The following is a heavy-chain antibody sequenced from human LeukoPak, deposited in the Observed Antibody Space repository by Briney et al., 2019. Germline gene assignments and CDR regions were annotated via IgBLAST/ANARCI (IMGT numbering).Heavy chain of an antibody. CDR1: GFTFSSYN. D-gene: IGHD3-16*01. Sequence: GGSLRLSCAASGFTFSSYNMNWVRQAPGKGLEWVSSISHSSSYIYYADSVKGRFTISRDNAKNSLYLQMSNLRAEDTAVYFCARGGGLDVWGQGATVTVSS. CDR3: ARGGGLDV. V-gene: IGHV3-21*04. J-gene: IGHJ6*02. CDR2: ISHSSSYI.